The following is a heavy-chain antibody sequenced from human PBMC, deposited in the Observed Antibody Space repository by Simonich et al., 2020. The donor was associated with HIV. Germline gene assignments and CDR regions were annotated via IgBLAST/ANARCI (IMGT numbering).Heavy chain of an antibody. V-gene: IGHV4-34*01. CDR2: INHSGRT. CDR1: GGFFSGYY. CDR3: ARLTAGGLGEYFQH. D-gene: IGHD6-13*01. Sequence: QVQLQQWGAGLLKPSETLSLTCAVYGGFFSGYYWSWIRPHPGKGLEWIGEINHSGRTNDHPSLKRRVTISVDTSKNQFSLKLSSVTAADTAVYYCARLTAGGLGEYFQHWGQGTLVTVSS. J-gene: IGHJ1*01.